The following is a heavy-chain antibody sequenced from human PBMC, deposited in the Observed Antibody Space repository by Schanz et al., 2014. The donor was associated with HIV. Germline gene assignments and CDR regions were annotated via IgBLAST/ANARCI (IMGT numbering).Heavy chain of an antibody. J-gene: IGHJ6*02. CDR3: AKGGRDILSYYGMDV. D-gene: IGHD2-15*01. CDR2: IKSKTDGGTT. CDR1: GFTFSNAW. V-gene: IGHV3-15*01. Sequence: EVQLVESGGGLVKPGGSLRLSCAASGFTFSNAWMNWVRQAPGKGLEWVGRIKSKTDGGTTDYAAPVKGRFTISRDDAKNTLYLQMNSLRAEDTAVYYCAKGGRDILSYYGMDVWGQGTTVTVSS.